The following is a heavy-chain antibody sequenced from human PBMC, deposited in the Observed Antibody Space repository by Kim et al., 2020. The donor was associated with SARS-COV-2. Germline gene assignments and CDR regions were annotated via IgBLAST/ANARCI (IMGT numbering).Heavy chain of an antibody. D-gene: IGHD4-17*01. Sequence: TRYSPSFQAQVTISADKSISTAYLQWSSLKASDTAMYYCARHSWAVTIDYWGQGTLVTVSS. CDR2: T. V-gene: IGHV5-51*01. J-gene: IGHJ4*02. CDR3: ARHSWAVTIDY.